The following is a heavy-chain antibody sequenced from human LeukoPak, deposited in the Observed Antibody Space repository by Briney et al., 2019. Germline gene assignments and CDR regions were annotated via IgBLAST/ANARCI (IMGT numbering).Heavy chain of an antibody. CDR2: IDSSGGYM. J-gene: IGHJ4*02. CDR3: LRGDRRDY. Sequence: GRSLRLSCAASAFTFNTYSMNSARQAPGKWLECVSSIDSSGGYMFYADSVNGRFIIARDNAKDSLYLQMNSLRVEDTAVYYCLRGDRRDYWGQGTLVTGSS. V-gene: IGHV3-21*06. CDR1: AFTFNTYS.